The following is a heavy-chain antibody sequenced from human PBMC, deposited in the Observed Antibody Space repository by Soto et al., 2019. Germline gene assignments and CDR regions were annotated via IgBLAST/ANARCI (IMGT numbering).Heavy chain of an antibody. Sequence: QVQLVQSGAEVKKPGASAKVSCKASGYTFTNYYIHWVRQAPGQGLEWMGIINPSGGSATYAQKFQGRVTMTRDTSASTVYMELSSLRSEDTAVYYCTRDRGGSGCEPFDPWGQGTLVTVSS. V-gene: IGHV1-46*01. CDR2: INPSGGSA. CDR1: GYTFTNYY. D-gene: IGHD3-3*01. J-gene: IGHJ5*02. CDR3: TRDRGGSGCEPFDP.